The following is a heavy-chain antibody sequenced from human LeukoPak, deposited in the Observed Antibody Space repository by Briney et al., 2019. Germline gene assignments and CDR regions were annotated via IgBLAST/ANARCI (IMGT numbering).Heavy chain of an antibody. J-gene: IGHJ4*02. CDR1: GITLSNYG. D-gene: IGHD3-22*01. V-gene: IGHV3-23*01. CDR3: AKRGVVIRVILVGFHKEAYYFDS. Sequence: GRSLRLSCAVSGITLSNYGMSWVRQAPGKGLEWVAGISGSGGRTDYADSVKGRFTISRDNSKNTLYLQMNSLRAEDTAVYFCAKRGVVIRVILVGFHKEAYYFDSWGQGALVTVSS. CDR2: ISGSGGRT.